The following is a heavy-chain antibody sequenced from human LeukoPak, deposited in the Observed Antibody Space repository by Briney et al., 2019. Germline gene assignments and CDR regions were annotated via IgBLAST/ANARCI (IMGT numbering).Heavy chain of an antibody. J-gene: IGHJ6*03. Sequence: TSQTLSLTCTVSGGSISSYYWSWIRQPAGKGLEWIGRIYTSGSTNYNPSLKSRVTISVDTSKNQFSLKLSSVTAADTAVYYCARDSVLMVYANPDYYYYYMDVWGKGTTVTVSS. V-gene: IGHV4-4*07. D-gene: IGHD2-8*01. CDR2: IYTSGST. CDR1: GGSISSYY. CDR3: ARDSVLMVYANPDYYYYYMDV.